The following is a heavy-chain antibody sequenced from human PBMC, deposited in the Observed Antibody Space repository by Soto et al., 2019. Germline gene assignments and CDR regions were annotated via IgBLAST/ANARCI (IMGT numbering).Heavy chain of an antibody. D-gene: IGHD3-10*02. CDR2: ISAYNGNT. CDR1: GYTFASYA. J-gene: IGHJ5*02. CDR3: ALDGPPLFA. Sequence: QVPLVQSGAEVKKPGASVKVSCKASGYTFASYAISWVRQAPGQGLEWMGWISAYNGNTNYAQKLQGRVTMTTDTASRAANMALRSLWSDEAAVFYSALDGPPLFAWGQGTLVNVAS. V-gene: IGHV1-18*01.